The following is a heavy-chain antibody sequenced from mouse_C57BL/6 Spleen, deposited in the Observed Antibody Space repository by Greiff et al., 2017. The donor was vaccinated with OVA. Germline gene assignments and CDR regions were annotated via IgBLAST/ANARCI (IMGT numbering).Heavy chain of an antibody. V-gene: IGHV1-64*01. D-gene: IGHD2-4*01. J-gene: IGHJ1*03. CDR3: ARSGNYDYDGWYFDV. CDR2: IHPNSGST. CDR1: GYTFTSYW. Sequence: QVQLQQSGAELVKPGASVKLSCKASGYTFTSYWMHWVKQRPGQGLEWIGMIHPNSGSTNYNEKFKSKATLTVDKSSSTAYMQLSSLTSEDSAVYYCARSGNYDYDGWYFDVWGTGTTVTVSS.